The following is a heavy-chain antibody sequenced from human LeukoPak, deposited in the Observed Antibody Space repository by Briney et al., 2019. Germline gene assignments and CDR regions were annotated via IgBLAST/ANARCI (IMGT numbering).Heavy chain of an antibody. CDR2: ISYDGSLK. CDR3: ARDGYRSRGFQH. Sequence: GGSLRLSCAGSGFTFSNYGIHWVRQAQGKGLELVTAISYDGSLKYYADSVKGRFTISRDNSKNTLYLQMNSLRAEDTAVYYCARDGYRSRGFQHWGQGTLVTVSS. CDR1: GFTFSNYG. D-gene: IGHD6-25*01. V-gene: IGHV3-30*03. J-gene: IGHJ1*01.